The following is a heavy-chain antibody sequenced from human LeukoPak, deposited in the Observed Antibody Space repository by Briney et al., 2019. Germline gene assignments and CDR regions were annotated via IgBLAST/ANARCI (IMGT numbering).Heavy chain of an antibody. CDR1: GFTFSSYG. CDR2: ISSDGSNA. Sequence: HPGGSLRLSCAASGFTFSSYGMHWVRQAPGKGLEWVAVISSDGSNAYYADSVKGRFTMSRDNSKNTLFVQMNSLRAEDTAVYYCAKDLSGRKGPFDYWGQGTLVTVSS. V-gene: IGHV3-30*18. J-gene: IGHJ4*02. D-gene: IGHD3-10*01. CDR3: AKDLSGRKGPFDY.